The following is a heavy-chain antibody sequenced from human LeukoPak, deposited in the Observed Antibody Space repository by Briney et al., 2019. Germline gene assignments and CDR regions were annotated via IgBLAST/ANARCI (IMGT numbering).Heavy chain of an antibody. Sequence: PSETLSLTCAVYGESFSGYYWSWIRQPPGKGLEWIGDINHSGSANYNPFLKSRVTMSVDTSKKHFSLKLTSVTAADTAVYYCARRYPSVRGVNLRPQEVRKYYFDYWGQGNLVTVSS. CDR3: ARRYPSVRGVNLRPQEVRKYYFDY. D-gene: IGHD3-10*01. V-gene: IGHV4-34*01. J-gene: IGHJ4*02. CDR1: GESFSGYY. CDR2: INHSGSA.